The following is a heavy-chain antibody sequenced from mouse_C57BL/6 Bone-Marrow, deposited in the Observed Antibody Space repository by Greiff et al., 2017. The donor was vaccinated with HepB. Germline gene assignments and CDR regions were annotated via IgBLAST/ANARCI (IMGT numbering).Heavy chain of an antibody. CDR1: GYSITSGYY. D-gene: IGHD2-10*02. V-gene: IGHV3-6*01. CDR3: ARDRYGNRYYAMDY. J-gene: IGHJ4*01. Sequence: EVKLQESGPGLVKPSQSLSLTCSVTGYSITSGYYWNWIRQFPGNKLEWMGYISYDGSNNYNPSLKNRISITRDTSKNQFFLKLNSVTTEDTATYYCARDRYGNRYYAMDYWGQGTSVTVSS. CDR2: ISYDGSN.